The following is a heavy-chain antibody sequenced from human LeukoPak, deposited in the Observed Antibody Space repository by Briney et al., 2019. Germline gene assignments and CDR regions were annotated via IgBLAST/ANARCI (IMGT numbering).Heavy chain of an antibody. CDR3: AGTYFYDSGSPPSDAFDV. D-gene: IGHD3-10*01. CDR2: IYDSGST. CDR1: GGPHNSSF. Sequence: PSGTLFLTLPCSGGPHNSSFWTWIRQPPGKGPEGIGDIYDSGSTNYSPSLKSRVTFSIDTSKNQFSLRLSSVSATDTAIYYCAGTYFYDSGSPPSDAFDVWGQGTMVTVSS. J-gene: IGHJ3*01. V-gene: IGHV4-59*08.